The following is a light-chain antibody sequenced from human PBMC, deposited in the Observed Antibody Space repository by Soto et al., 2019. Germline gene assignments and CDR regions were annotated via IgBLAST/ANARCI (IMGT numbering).Light chain of an antibody. CDR2: DVS. J-gene: IGLJ1*01. Sequence: QSALTQPASVSGSPGQSITISCTGTSSDVGGYNYVFWYQQHPGKAPKLMIYDVSNRPSGVSNRFSGSKSGNTASLTISGLQAEDEADYYCSSYTSGSTLYVFGTGTKLTVL. CDR1: SSDVGGYNY. CDR3: SSYTSGSTLYV. V-gene: IGLV2-14*01.